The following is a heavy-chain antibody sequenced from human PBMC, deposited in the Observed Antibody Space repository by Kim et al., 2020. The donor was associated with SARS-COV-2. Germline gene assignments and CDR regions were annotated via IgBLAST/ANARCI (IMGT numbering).Heavy chain of an antibody. V-gene: IGHV3-23*01. CDR3: AKLVGATPIDF. Sequence: TSYADPVKVRFTISRDNSRDTLYLQMNSLRAEDTAVYYCAKLVGATPIDFWGQGTLVTVSS. CDR2: T. J-gene: IGHJ4*02. D-gene: IGHD1-26*01.